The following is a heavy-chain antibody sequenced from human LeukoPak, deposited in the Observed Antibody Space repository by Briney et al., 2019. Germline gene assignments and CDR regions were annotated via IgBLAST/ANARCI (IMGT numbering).Heavy chain of an antibody. J-gene: IGHJ4*02. V-gene: IGHV1-2*06. D-gene: IGHD5-12*01. CDR2: INPNSGGT. CDR3: TRDRGYDYFFDY. CDR1: RYTFTGYY. Sequence: GASVKVSCKASRYTFTGYYMHWVRQAPGQGLEWMGRINPNSGGTNYAQKFQGRVTMTRDTSISTAYMELSRLRSDDTAVYYCTRDRGYDYFFDYWGQGTLVTVSS.